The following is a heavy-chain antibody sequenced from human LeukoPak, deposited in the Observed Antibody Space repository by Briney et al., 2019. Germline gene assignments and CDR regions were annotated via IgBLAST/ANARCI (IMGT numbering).Heavy chain of an antibody. Sequence: PETLSLTCTVPGDSINTSNHFWGWLRQSTGKGLEWIGNVYYIRTTDYNPSLKSRVTISVNSTKTQFSLNLRSVTDANTAFYYCARHKNGSNSRYFDFWGQGALVTVSS. CDR2: VYYIRTT. D-gene: IGHD6-13*01. CDR1: GDSINTSNHF. J-gene: IGHJ4*02. V-gene: IGHV4-39*01. CDR3: ARHKNGSNSRYFDF.